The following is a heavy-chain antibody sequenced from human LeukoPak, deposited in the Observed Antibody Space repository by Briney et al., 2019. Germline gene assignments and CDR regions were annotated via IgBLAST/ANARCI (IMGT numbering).Heavy chain of an antibody. D-gene: IGHD3-10*01. J-gene: IGHJ4*02. V-gene: IGHV4-38-2*02. CDR2: IYHSGST. CDR1: GYSISSGYY. CDR3: ARAMDSYGLVDY. Sequence: PSETLSLTCTVSGYSISSGYYWGWIRQPPGKGLEWIGSIYHSGSTYYNPSLKSRVTISVDTSKNQFSLKLSSVTAADTAVYYCARAMDSYGLVDYWGQGTLVTVSS.